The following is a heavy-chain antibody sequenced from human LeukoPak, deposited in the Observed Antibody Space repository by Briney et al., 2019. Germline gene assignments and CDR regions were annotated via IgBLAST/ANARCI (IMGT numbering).Heavy chain of an antibody. CDR2: ISTSGSTI. CDR3: ARDHEDLGYSSSWPDY. CDR1: GFTFSSYE. D-gene: IGHD6-13*01. V-gene: IGHV3-48*03. J-gene: IGHJ4*02. Sequence: GGSLRLSCAASGFTFSSYEMNWVRQAPGKGLEWVSYISTSGSTIYYADSVKGRFTISRDNAKNSLYLQMNSLRAEDTAVYYCARDHEDLGYSSSWPDYWGQGTLVTVSS.